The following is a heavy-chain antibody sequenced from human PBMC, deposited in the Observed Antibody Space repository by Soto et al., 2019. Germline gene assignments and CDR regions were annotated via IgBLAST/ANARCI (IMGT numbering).Heavy chain of an antibody. J-gene: IGHJ6*02. D-gene: IGHD3-10*01. CDR3: AGGGRNYYIYGMEV. V-gene: IGHV1-45*02. CDR2: ITPFNNNT. CDR1: GYTFTYRS. Sequence: ASVEVSCKASGYTFTYRSLHWVRQAPGQALEWMGWITPFNNNTKYAQKFQNSVTITRDRSMSTAYRELSGLRSEDSAMYYCAGGGRNYYIYGMEVWGQGATDTISS.